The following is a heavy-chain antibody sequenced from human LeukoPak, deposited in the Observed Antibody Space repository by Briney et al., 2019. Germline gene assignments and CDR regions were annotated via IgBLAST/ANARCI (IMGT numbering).Heavy chain of an antibody. CDR3: ARVRGSSGSSNWFDP. V-gene: IGHV4-4*02. D-gene: IGHD1-26*01. Sequence: SETLSLTCAVSGVSISSGNWWSWVRQSPGKGLEWIGEIYTSGSTNYNPSLKSRVTMSVDTSKNQFSLKLSSVTAADTAVYYCARVRGSSGSSNWFDPWGQGTLVTVSS. CDR2: IYTSGST. J-gene: IGHJ5*02. CDR1: GVSISSGNW.